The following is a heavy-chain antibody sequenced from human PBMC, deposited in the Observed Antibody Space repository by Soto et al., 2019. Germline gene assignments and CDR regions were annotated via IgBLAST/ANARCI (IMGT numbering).Heavy chain of an antibody. CDR2: GSGSGGDT. CDR1: GFTFNSYA. Sequence: EVQLLESGGGLVQPGGSLRLSCTASGFTFNSYAMNWVRQAPGKGLEWVSSGSGSGGDTYYADSVKGRFSISRVNSKTTLYLQMNSLRAEDTAVYYCAKHLSPLTADYYFYGMDVWGQGTTVTVSS. CDR3: AKHLSPLTADYYFYGMDV. V-gene: IGHV3-23*01. J-gene: IGHJ6*02. D-gene: IGHD5-18*01.